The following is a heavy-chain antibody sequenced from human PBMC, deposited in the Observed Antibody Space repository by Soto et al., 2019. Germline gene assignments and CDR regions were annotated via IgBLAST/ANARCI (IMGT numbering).Heavy chain of an antibody. CDR1: GYSFASYW. V-gene: IGHV5-10-1*01. CDR3: ASSGFWSGYYDYGMDV. Sequence: GESLKISCKGSGYSFASYWISWVRQMPGKGLEWMGRIDPSDSYTNYSPSFQGHVTISADKSISTAYLQWSSLKASDTAMYYCASSGFWSGYYDYGMDVWGQGTTVTVPS. CDR2: IDPSDSYT. D-gene: IGHD3-3*01. J-gene: IGHJ6*02.